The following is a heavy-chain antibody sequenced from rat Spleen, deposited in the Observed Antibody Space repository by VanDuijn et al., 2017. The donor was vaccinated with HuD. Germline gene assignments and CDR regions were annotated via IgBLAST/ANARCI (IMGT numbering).Heavy chain of an antibody. D-gene: IGHD1-12*03. J-gene: IGHJ3*01. CDR3: TGYDGSHYHNPTWFSY. CDR1: GFSLTSNS. CDR2: IWGDGNT. Sequence: QVQLKESGPGLVQPSQTLSLTCTVSGFSLTSNSVQWVRQPPGKGLEWMGGIWGDGNTGFNSVFKSRLSISRDTSKRQVFLKLNSLQTEDTAIYFCTGYDGSHYHNPTWFSYWGQGTLVTVSS. V-gene: IGHV2-1*01.